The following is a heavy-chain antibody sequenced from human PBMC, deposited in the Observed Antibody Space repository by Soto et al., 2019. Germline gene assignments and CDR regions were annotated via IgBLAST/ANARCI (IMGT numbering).Heavy chain of an antibody. CDR3: ARVGLYSNYAYYGMDV. D-gene: IGHD4-4*01. CDR2: IYYSGST. J-gene: IGHJ6*02. V-gene: IGHV4-31*03. Sequence: SETLSLTCTVSGGSISSGCYYWSWIRQHPGKGLEWIGYIYYSGSTYYNPSLKSRVTISVDTSKNQFSLKLSSVTAADTAVYYCARVGLYSNYAYYGMDVWGQGTTVTVSS. CDR1: GGSISSGCYY.